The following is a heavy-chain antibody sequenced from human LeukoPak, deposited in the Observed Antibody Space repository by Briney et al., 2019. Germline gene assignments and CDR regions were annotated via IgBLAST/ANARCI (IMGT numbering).Heavy chain of an antibody. CDR1: GFTFSTYG. D-gene: IGHD3-22*01. CDR3: AKDGVYYYDSSGYNFDY. Sequence: GGSLRLSCAASGFTFSTYGMHWVRQAPGKGLEWVAFIRYDGSNKYYADSVKGRFTISRDNSKNTLYLQMNSLRAEDTAVYYCAKDGVYYYDSSGYNFDYWGQGTLVTVSS. CDR2: IRYDGSNK. V-gene: IGHV3-30*02. J-gene: IGHJ4*02.